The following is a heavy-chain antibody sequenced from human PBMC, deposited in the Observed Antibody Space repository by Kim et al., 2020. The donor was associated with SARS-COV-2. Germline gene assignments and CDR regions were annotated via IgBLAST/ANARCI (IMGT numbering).Heavy chain of an antibody. CDR1: GFTFGDYA. CDR3: TLQGGWLVVWFDP. Sequence: GGSLRLSCTASGFTFGDYAMSWFRQAPGKGLEWVGFIRSKAYGGTTEYAASVKGRFTISRDDSKSIAYLQMNSLKTEDTAVYYCTLQGGWLVVWFDPWGQGTLVTVSS. CDR2: IRSKAYGGTT. J-gene: IGHJ5*02. D-gene: IGHD6-19*01. V-gene: IGHV3-49*03.